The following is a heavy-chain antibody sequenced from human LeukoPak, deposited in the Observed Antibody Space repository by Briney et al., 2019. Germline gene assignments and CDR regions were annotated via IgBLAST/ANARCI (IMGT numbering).Heavy chain of an antibody. CDR2: ISGIGGST. CDR3: AKSGSRFLEWLQNPYMDV. V-gene: IGHV3-23*01. CDR1: GFTFSSYA. J-gene: IGHJ6*03. Sequence: GGSLRLSCAASGFTFSSYAMSWVRQAPGKGLEWVSAISGIGGSTYYADSVKGRFTISRDNSKNTLYLQMNSLRAEDTAVYYCAKSGSRFLEWLQNPYMDVWGKGTTVTVSS. D-gene: IGHD3-3*01.